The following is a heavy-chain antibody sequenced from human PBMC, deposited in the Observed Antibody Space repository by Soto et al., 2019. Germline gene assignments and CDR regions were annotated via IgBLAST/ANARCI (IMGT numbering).Heavy chain of an antibody. CDR3: AREDYDSSGYSPSAYYFDY. J-gene: IGHJ4*02. V-gene: IGHV3-23*01. Sequence: GGSLRLSCATSGFVFSEYVMNWVRQTPGRGLEWVAGFSGSGGDTFYADSVKGRFVISRDISEHTVYLQMNGLRAEDTAVYYCAREDYDSSGYSPSAYYFDYWGQGTLVTVSS. D-gene: IGHD3-22*01. CDR2: FSGSGGDT. CDR1: GFVFSEYV.